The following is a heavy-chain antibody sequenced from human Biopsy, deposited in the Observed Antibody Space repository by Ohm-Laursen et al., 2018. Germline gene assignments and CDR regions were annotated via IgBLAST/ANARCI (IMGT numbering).Heavy chain of an antibody. J-gene: IGHJ3*02. V-gene: IGHV1-18*04. CDR3: ARDPGYDFWSGSDPFDI. CDR2: ISTYNDDT. CDR1: GYTFTAYG. D-gene: IGHD3-3*01. Sequence: SVKVSCKTSGYTFTAYGISWVRQAPGQGLEWMGWISTYNDDTNIAQKFQGRVSMTTDTSTRTAYMELRSLRSGDTAIYFCARDPGYDFWSGSDPFDIWGQGTLVSVS.